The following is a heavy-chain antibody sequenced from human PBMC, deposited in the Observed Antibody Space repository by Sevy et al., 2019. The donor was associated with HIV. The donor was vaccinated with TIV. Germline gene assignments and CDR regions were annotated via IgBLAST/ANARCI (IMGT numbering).Heavy chain of an antibody. CDR2: IKHSGRT. CDR1: TESFSDYY. V-gene: IGHV4-34*01. Sequence: SETLSLTCAVYTESFSDYYWTWIRQSPGQGLEWIGDIKHSGRTNYNPTLRSRVTLSADTSKNPFTLRLISVTAADTAVYYCARGPVLGGMDVWGQGTTVTVSS. CDR3: ARGPVLGGMDV. D-gene: IGHD1-26*01. J-gene: IGHJ6*02.